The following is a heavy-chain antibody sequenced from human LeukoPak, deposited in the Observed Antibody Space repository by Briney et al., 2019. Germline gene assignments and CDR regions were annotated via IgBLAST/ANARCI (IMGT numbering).Heavy chain of an antibody. CDR1: GFIFNSYA. J-gene: IGHJ4*02. Sequence: GGSLRLSCAASGFIFNSYAMSWVRQAPGKGLEWVSGISGSGGTTFYADSVKGRFTISRDNSKNTLYLQMNSLRAEDTAVYYCARGGLGLTGDFIDYWGQGTLVTVSS. CDR2: ISGSGGTT. D-gene: IGHD7-27*01. CDR3: ARGGLGLTGDFIDY. V-gene: IGHV3-23*01.